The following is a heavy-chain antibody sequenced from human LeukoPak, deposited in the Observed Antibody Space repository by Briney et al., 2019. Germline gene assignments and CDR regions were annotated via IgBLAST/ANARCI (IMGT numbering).Heavy chain of an antibody. CDR3: AREAYSSGWGVPDY. V-gene: IGHV3-7*01. D-gene: IGHD6-19*01. CDR2: IKQDGSEK. CDR1: GFTFSSYW. Sequence: PGGSLRLSCAASGFTFSSYWMSWVRQAPGKGLEWVANIKQDGSEKYYVDSVKGRFTISRDNAKNSLDLQMNNLRAGDTAVYYCAREAYSSGWGVPDYWGQGTLVTVSS. J-gene: IGHJ4*02.